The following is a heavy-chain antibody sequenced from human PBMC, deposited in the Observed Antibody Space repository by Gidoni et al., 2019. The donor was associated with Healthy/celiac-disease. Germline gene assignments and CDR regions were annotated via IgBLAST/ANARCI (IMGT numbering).Heavy chain of an antibody. J-gene: IGHJ4*02. Sequence: QVQLVQPGAEVKKPGASVKVSCKVSGYPLPELSLHWLRRAPGKGLEWMGGFDPEDGETIYAQKFQGRVTMTEDTSTDTAYMELSSLRSEDTAVYYCATGHIWYFLGRSGSQFDYWGQGTLVTVSS. CDR1: GYPLPELS. CDR3: ATGHIWYFLGRSGSQFDY. D-gene: IGHD6-13*01. CDR2: FDPEDGET. V-gene: IGHV1-24*01.